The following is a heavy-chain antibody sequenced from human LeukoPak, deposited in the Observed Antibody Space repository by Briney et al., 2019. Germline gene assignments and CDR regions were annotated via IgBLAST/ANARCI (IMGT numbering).Heavy chain of an antibody. D-gene: IGHD3-10*01. J-gene: IGHJ4*02. CDR2: MKKDCSET. CDR3: GRHRSGSGTYFIDY. V-gene: IGHV3-7*01. Sequence: GGSLRLSCVVSGFTFSSYSMIWVRQPPGKGLQWVANMKKDCSETNYVYSVKGLFTIYRDNAKNSLYVQMNSLRAEDTAVYYCGRHRSGSGTYFIDYWGQGTLVSVSS. CDR1: GFTFSSYS.